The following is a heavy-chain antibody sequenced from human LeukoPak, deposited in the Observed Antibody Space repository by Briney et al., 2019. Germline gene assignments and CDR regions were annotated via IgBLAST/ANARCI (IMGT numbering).Heavy chain of an antibody. CDR3: ARALQDYYGSGSYYNWFDP. CDR2: TYYRSKWYN. V-gene: IGHV6-1*01. CDR1: GDSVSSNSAA. Sequence: SQTLSLTCAISGDSVSSNSAAWNWIRQSPSRGLEWLGRTYYRSKWYNDYAVSVKSRITINPDTSKNQFSLQLNSVTPEDTAVYYCARALQDYYGSGSYYNWFDPWGQGTLVTVSS. D-gene: IGHD3-10*01. J-gene: IGHJ5*02.